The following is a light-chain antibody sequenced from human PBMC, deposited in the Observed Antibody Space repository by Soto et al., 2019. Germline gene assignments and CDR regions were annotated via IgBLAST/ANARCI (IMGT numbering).Light chain of an antibody. CDR2: GAS. Sequence: EIVLTQSPGTLSLSPGERATLSCRASQSVSSRFLAWYQQKPGQAPRLLMYGASSRATGIPDRFSGTGSGTDFTLTISSLEPEDSGVYYCQQRNDWVTFGGGTKVEIK. CDR3: QQRNDWVT. CDR1: QSVSSRF. J-gene: IGKJ4*01. V-gene: IGKV3D-20*02.